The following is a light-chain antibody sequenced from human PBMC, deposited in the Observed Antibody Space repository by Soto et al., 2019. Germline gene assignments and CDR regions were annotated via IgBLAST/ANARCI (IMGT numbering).Light chain of an antibody. Sequence: DIQMTQSPSSLSASVGDRVTITCRASQSISSYLNWYQQKPGKAPNLLIYAASSLQSGVPSRFSGSGSGTDFTLTISSLQPEDFKTYYCQQSYSTPLTFGGGTKVEIK. V-gene: IGKV1-39*01. CDR2: AAS. J-gene: IGKJ4*01. CDR3: QQSYSTPLT. CDR1: QSISSY.